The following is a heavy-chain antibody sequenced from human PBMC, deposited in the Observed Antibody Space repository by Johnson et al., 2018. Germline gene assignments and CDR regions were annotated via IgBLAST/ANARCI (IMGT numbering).Heavy chain of an antibody. Sequence: VQLVESGGGLVRPGRSLRLSCAGSGFIFDDYAMHWVRQPPGKGLEWVSGISWNSGDIGYADSVKGRFTISRDNAKNSLYLQMNSLRPEDTALYYCGKDVGFRSGGFHYDYYGMEVWGLGTTVTVSS. D-gene: IGHD6-19*01. CDR2: ISWNSGDI. V-gene: IGHV3-9*01. J-gene: IGHJ6*02. CDR3: GKDVGFRSGGFHYDYYGMEV. CDR1: GFIFDDYA.